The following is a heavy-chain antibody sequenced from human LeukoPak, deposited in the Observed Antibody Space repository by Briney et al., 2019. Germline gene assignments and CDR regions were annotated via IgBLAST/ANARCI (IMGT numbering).Heavy chain of an antibody. Sequence: PSETLSLTCAVYGGSFSGYYWSWIRQPPGKGLEWIGEINHSGSTNYNPSLKSRVTISVDTSKNQFSSKLSSVTAADTAVYYCARTLGYCSSTSCYGPHWGQGTLVTVSS. CDR1: GGSFSGYY. CDR3: ARTLGYCSSTSCYGPH. V-gene: IGHV4-34*01. J-gene: IGHJ4*02. D-gene: IGHD2-2*01. CDR2: INHSGST.